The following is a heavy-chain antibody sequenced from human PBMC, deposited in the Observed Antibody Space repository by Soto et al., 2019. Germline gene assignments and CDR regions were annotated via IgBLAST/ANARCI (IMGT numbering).Heavy chain of an antibody. CDR3: ARELGGSWYNWFDP. Sequence: LRLSCAASGFTFSSYGMHGVRQAPGKGLEWVAVIWYDVSTYYVDSVKGRFVISRDNSKNTVYLQMNSLRAEDTAIYYCARELGGSWYNWFDPWGQGTLVTVSS. CDR2: IWYDVST. CDR1: GFTFSSYG. J-gene: IGHJ5*02. V-gene: IGHV3-33*01. D-gene: IGHD2-15*01.